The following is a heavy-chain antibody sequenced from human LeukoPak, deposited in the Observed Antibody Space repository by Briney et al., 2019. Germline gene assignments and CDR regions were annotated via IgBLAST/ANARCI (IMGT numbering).Heavy chain of an antibody. CDR1: GFTFSSYS. V-gene: IGHV3-21*01. Sequence: PGGSLRLSCAASGFTFSSYSMNWVRQAPGKGLEWVSSISSSSSYIYYADSVKGRFTISRDNAKNSLYLQMNSLRAEDTAVYYCATYCGGDCYHEYFQHWGQGTLVTVSS. CDR3: ATYCGGDCYHEYFQH. D-gene: IGHD2-21*02. CDR2: ISSSSSYI. J-gene: IGHJ1*01.